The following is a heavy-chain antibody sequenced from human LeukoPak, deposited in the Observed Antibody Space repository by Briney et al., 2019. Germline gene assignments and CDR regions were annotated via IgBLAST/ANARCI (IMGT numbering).Heavy chain of an antibody. CDR3: ARRSAARPSDY. CDR1: GGSISSSNW. CDR2: IYHSGST. V-gene: IGHV4-4*02. Sequence: SETLSLTCTVSGGSISSSNWWSWVRQPPGKGLEWIGEIYHSGSTNYNPSLKGRVTISVDKSKNQFSLKLSSVTAADTAVYYCARRSAARPSDYWGQGTLVTVSS. J-gene: IGHJ4*02. D-gene: IGHD6-6*01.